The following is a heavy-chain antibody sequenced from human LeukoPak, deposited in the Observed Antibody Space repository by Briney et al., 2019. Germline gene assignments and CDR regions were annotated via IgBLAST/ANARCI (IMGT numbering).Heavy chain of an antibody. V-gene: IGHV4-39*01. J-gene: IGHJ4*02. CDR1: GGSISSSSYY. D-gene: IGHD1-26*01. CDR2: IYYSGST. Sequence: SETLSLICTVSGGSISSSSYYWGWIRQPPGKGLERIGSIYYSGSTYYNPSLKSRVTISVDTSKNQFSLKLSSVTAADTAMYYCARNSVPTRIMGAPQYFDYWGQGTLVTVSS. CDR3: ARNSVPTRIMGAPQYFDY.